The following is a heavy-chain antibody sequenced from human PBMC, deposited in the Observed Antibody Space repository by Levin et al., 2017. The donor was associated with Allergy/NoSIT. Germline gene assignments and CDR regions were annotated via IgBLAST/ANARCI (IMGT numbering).Heavy chain of an antibody. Sequence: GESLKISCKASGYTFTSYDINWVRQATGQGLEWMGWMNPNSGDTGYAQKFQGRVTMTRDTSINTAYMELSSLRSEDTAMYYCARNPGSSGWFDPWGQGTLVTVSS. J-gene: IGHJ5*02. CDR2: MNPNSGDT. D-gene: IGHD6-19*01. CDR3: ARNPGSSGWFDP. V-gene: IGHV1-8*01. CDR1: GYTFTSYD.